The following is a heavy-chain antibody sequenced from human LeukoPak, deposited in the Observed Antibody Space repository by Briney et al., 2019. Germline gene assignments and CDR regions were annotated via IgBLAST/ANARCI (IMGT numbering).Heavy chain of an antibody. CDR2: IYYSGST. V-gene: IGHV4-39*07. J-gene: IGHJ3*02. Sequence: SETLSLTCTVSGGSISSGSYYWGWIRQPPGKGLEWIGSIYYSGSTYYNPSLKSRVTISVDTSKNQFSLKLSSVTAADTAVYYCATEITIFATLHDAFDIWGQGTMVTVSS. CDR1: GGSISSGSYY. D-gene: IGHD3-9*01. CDR3: ATEITIFATLHDAFDI.